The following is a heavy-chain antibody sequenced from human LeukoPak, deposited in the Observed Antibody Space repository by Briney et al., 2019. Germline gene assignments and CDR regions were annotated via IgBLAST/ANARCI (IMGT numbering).Heavy chain of an antibody. CDR2: VSLEGVR. Sequence: PSETLSLTCGVSGGSITTTNWWSWVRQFPGQGLQWIGEVSLEGVRNYNPSLTSRLTMSLDRAKNLLSLNLNSVTAADTAVYYCSRESGAFSPFGYWGQGILVTV. CDR1: GGSITTTNW. CDR3: SRESGAFSPFGY. D-gene: IGHD1-26*01. V-gene: IGHV4-4*02. J-gene: IGHJ4*02.